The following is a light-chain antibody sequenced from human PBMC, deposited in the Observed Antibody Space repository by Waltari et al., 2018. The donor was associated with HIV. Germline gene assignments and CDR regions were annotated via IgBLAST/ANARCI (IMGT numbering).Light chain of an antibody. J-gene: IGKJ2*01. Sequence: ENVLTQSPATLSLSPGERATLSCRASQSVSSYLAWYQQKPGQAPRLLIYDASNRATGIPARFSASGSGTDFTLTISSLEPEDFAVYYCQQRSYWPPYTFGQGTRLEIK. CDR1: QSVSSY. CDR2: DAS. CDR3: QQRSYWPPYT. V-gene: IGKV3-11*01.